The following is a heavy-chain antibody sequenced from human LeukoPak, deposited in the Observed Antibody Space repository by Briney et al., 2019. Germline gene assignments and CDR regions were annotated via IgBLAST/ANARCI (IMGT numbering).Heavy chain of an antibody. CDR2: IYYSGST. CDR1: GGSISSYY. V-gene: IGHV4-59*12. Sequence: SETLSLTCTVSGGSISSYYWSWIRQPPGKGLEWIGYIYYSGSTNYNPSLKSRVTISVDKSKSQFSLRLTSVTAADTAVYYCARDKVANDYWGQGTLVTVAS. J-gene: IGHJ4*02. D-gene: IGHD5-12*01. CDR3: ARDKVANDY.